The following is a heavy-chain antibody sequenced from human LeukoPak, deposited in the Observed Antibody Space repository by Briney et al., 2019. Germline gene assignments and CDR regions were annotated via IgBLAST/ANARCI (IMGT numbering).Heavy chain of an antibody. D-gene: IGHD6-6*01. CDR1: GYTFINNG. CDR3: ARGGQAARRVDL. CDR2: ISPYNHNT. V-gene: IGHV1-18*01. Sequence: ASVKVSCKASGYTFINNGINWVRQVPGQGLEWMGWISPYNHNTKYSQRVQDRITLTTDTTTTTAYMELTSLRSDDTAVYFCARGGQAARRVDLWGHGTLVTVSS. J-gene: IGHJ5*02.